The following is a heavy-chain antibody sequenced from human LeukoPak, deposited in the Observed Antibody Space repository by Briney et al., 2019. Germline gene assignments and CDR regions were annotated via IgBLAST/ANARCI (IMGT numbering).Heavy chain of an antibody. D-gene: IGHD6-13*01. J-gene: IGHJ4*02. CDR3: ARVPPPGIAAAGDY. CDR2: ISAYNGNT. V-gene: IGHV1-18*04. CDR1: GYTFTSYG. Sequence: GASVKVSFKASGYTFTSYGISWVRQAPGQGLEWMGWISAYNGNTNYAQKLQGRVTMTTDTSTSTAYMELRSLRSDDAAVYYCARVPPPGIAAAGDYWGQGTLVTVSS.